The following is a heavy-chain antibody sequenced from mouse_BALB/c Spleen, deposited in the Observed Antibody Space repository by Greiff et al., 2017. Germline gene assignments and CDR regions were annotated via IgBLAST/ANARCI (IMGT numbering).Heavy chain of an antibody. V-gene: IGHV1-15*01. Sequence: QVQLQQSGAELVRPGASVTLSCKASGYTFTDYEMHWVKQTPVHGLEWIGAIDPETGGTAYNQKFKGKATLTADKSSSTAYMELRSLTSEDSAVYYCTRHYYGSSALAYWGQGTLVTVSA. D-gene: IGHD1-1*01. CDR2: IDPETGGT. CDR3: TRHYYGSSALAY. J-gene: IGHJ3*01. CDR1: GYTFTDYE.